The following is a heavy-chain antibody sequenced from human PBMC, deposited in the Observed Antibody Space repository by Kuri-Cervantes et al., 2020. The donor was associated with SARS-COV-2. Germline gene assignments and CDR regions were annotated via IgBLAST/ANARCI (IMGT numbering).Heavy chain of an antibody. CDR3: ARSYQGSVLMVYNYYYMDV. D-gene: IGHD2-8*01. CDR1: GYTFTGYY. Sequence: ASVKVSCKASGYTFTGYYMHWVRQAPGQGLEWMGWINPNSGGTNYAQKFQGRVTMTRDTSISTAYMELSRLGSDDTAVYYCARSYQGSVLMVYNYYYMDVWGKGTTVTVSS. CDR2: INPNSGGT. J-gene: IGHJ6*03. V-gene: IGHV1-2*02.